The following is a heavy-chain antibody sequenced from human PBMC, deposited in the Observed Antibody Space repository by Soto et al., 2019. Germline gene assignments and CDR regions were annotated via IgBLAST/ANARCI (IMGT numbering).Heavy chain of an antibody. D-gene: IGHD1-26*01. CDR3: ARDPNFLLSYHYYGMDV. CDR2: INPGGGST. J-gene: IGHJ6*02. V-gene: IGHV1-46*01. Sequence: ASVKVSCKASGYTFTSYYIHWVRQAPGQGLEWMGIINPGGGSTSYAQKFQGRVTVTRDTSTSTVYMEVFNLISEDTAVYYCARDPNFLLSYHYYGMDVWGQGTTVTVSS. CDR1: GYTFTSYY.